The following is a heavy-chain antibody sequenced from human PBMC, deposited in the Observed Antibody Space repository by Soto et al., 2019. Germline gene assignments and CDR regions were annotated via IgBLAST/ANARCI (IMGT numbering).Heavy chain of an antibody. J-gene: IGHJ4*02. Sequence: EVQLLESGGGLVQPGGSLRLACAASGFTFSSYAMSWVRQAPGKGLEWVSAISGSGGSTYYADSVKGRFTISRDNSKNTLYLQMNSLRAEDTAVYYCAYELGDFWSGSGYWCQGTLVTVSS. CDR1: GFTFSSYA. CDR3: AYELGDFWSGSGY. D-gene: IGHD3-3*01. CDR2: ISGSGGST. V-gene: IGHV3-23*01.